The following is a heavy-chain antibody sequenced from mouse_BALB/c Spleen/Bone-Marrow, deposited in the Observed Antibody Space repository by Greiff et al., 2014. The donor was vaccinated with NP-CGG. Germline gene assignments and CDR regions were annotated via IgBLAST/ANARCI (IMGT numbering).Heavy chain of an antibody. J-gene: IGHJ1*01. CDR3: ATYRYGWYFDV. CDR1: GFNNKDTY. V-gene: IGHV14-3*02. Sequence: EVQRVESGAELVKPGASVKLSCTASGFNNKDTYMHWVKQRPEQGLEWIGRIDPANGNTKYDPKFQGKATITADTSSNTAYLQLSSLTSEDTAVYYCATYRYGWYFDVWGAGTTVTVSP. CDR2: IDPANGNT. D-gene: IGHD2-14*01.